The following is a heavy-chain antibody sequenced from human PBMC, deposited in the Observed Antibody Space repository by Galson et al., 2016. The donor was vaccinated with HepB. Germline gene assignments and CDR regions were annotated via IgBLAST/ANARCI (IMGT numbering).Heavy chain of an antibody. CDR2: VYTSGIA. CDR3: ARNSRDNDALWAFDI. D-gene: IGHD1-1*01. J-gene: IGHJ3*02. CDR1: GGSISSASYY. Sequence: TLSLTCSVSGGSISSASYYWSWIRQPAGKGLEWIGRVYTSGIANYNPSLKSRVTISLDTSKNQFSLKLNSVTAADTAVYYCARNSRDNDALWAFDIWGQGTSVTVSS. V-gene: IGHV4-61*02.